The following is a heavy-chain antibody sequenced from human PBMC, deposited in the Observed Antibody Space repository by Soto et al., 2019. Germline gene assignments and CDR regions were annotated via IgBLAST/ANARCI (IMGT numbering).Heavy chain of an antibody. V-gene: IGHV3-21*06. J-gene: IGHJ4*02. CDR3: ARDPLYFGEIGYFDY. CDR2: IDSSSSFI. CDR1: GFTFSSHA. Sequence: EVQLVESGGSLVKPGGSLRLSCAASGFTFSSHAMNWVRQAPGKGLEWISSIDSSSSFIYYADSVKGRFTISRDNAKNSVFLHMSSLRADDTAVYYWARDPLYFGEIGYFDYWGQGARVTVSS. D-gene: IGHD3-10*01.